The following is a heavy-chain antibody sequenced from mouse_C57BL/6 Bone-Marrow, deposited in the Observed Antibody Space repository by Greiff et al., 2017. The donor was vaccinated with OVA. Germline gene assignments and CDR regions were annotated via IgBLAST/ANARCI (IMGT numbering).Heavy chain of an antibody. CDR3: ARWLLPLYAMDY. D-gene: IGHD2-3*01. V-gene: IGHV1-72*01. Sequence: VQLQQSGTVLARPGASVKLSCKASGYTFTSYWMHWVKQRPGRGLEWIGRIDPNSGGTKYNEKFKSKATLTVDKPSSTAYMQLSSLTSEDSAVYYCARWLLPLYAMDYWGQGTSVTVSS. J-gene: IGHJ4*01. CDR2: IDPNSGGT. CDR1: GYTFTSYW.